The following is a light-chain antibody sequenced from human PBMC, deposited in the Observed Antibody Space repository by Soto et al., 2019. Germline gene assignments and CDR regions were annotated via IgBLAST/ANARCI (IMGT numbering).Light chain of an antibody. CDR2: LYSDGSR. Sequence: QPVLTQSPSASASLGASVKLTCTLSSGHRTYAIAWHQQQPEKGPRYLMNLYSDGSRKKGDGVPDRFSGSSSGAERYLTISSLQSEDEADYYCQTWGTGLQVFGGGTKLTVL. CDR3: QTWGTGLQV. J-gene: IGLJ2*01. V-gene: IGLV4-69*01. CDR1: SGHRTYA.